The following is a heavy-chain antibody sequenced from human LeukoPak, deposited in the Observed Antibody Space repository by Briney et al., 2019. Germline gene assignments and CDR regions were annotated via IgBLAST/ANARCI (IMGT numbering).Heavy chain of an antibody. Sequence: GDSLRLSCAASGFTFSSCAMTWVRQAPGKGLEWVSSISGSGATTYYADSVKGRFTISRDNSNNTVYLQMNSLRAEDTAVYYCAKDQPRVGASDPFDSWGQGMQVGVSS. V-gene: IGHV3-23*01. CDR2: ISGSGATT. CDR1: GFTFSSCA. D-gene: IGHD1-26*01. J-gene: IGHJ4*02. CDR3: AKDQPRVGASDPFDS.